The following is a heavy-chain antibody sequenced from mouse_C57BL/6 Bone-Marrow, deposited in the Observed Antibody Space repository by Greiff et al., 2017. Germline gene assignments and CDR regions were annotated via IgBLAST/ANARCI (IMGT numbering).Heavy chain of an antibody. CDR1: GYTFTSYW. J-gene: IGHJ1*03. CDR2: IHPSDSDT. V-gene: IGHV1-74*01. CDR3: AIIYGSSRGWYFDV. D-gene: IGHD1-1*01. Sequence: QVQLQQPGAELVKPGASVKVSCKASGYTFTSYWMHWVKQRPGQGLEWIGRIHPSDSDTNYNQKFKGKATLTVDKSSSTAYMQLSSLTSEGSAVYYCAIIYGSSRGWYFDVWGTGTTVTVSS.